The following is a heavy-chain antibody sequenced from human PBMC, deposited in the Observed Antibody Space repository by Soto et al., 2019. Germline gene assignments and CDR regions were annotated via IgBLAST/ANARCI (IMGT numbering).Heavy chain of an antibody. D-gene: IGHD3-22*01. CDR2: ISAYNGNT. J-gene: IGHJ6*02. V-gene: IGHV1-18*01. CDR3: ARENPYYYDSSGYPGSYYYYYYGMDV. CDR1: GYTFTSYC. Sequence: ASVKVSCKASGYTFTSYCISWVRQAPVQGLEWMGWISAYNGNTNYAQKLQGRVTMTTDTSTSTAYMELRSLRSDDTAVYYCARENPYYYDSSGYPGSYYYYYYGMDVWGQGTTVTVSS.